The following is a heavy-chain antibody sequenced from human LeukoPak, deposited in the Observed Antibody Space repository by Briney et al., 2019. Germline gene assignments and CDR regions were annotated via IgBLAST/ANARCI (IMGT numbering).Heavy chain of an antibody. Sequence: TGGSLRLSCAASGFTFSSYAMSWVRQAPGKGLEWVSAISGSGESTYYADSVEGRFTVSRDNSKNTLYLQMSSLRVEDTAIYYCAKDGDYYGSGILTWGQGTLVTVSS. J-gene: IGHJ5*02. V-gene: IGHV3-23*01. CDR1: GFTFSSYA. CDR2: ISGSGEST. D-gene: IGHD3-10*01. CDR3: AKDGDYYGSGILT.